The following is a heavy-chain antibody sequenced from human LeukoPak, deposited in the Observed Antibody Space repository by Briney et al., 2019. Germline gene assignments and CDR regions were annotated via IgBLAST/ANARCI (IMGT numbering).Heavy chain of an antibody. CDR2: IYYSGST. D-gene: IGHD1-1*01. J-gene: IGHJ6*03. CDR3: ARGSTRDWNDPPGYYYMDV. V-gene: IGHV4-39*07. CDR1: GGSISSSSYY. Sequence: PSETLSLTCTVSGGSISSSSYYWGWIRQPPGKGLEWIGSIYYSGSTYYNPSLKSRVTISVDTSKNQFSLKLSSVTAADTAVYYCARGSTRDWNDPPGYYYMDVWGKGTTVTVSS.